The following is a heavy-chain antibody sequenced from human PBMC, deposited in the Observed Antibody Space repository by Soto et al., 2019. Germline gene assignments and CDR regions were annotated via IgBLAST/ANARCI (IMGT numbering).Heavy chain of an antibody. Sequence: QVQLQESGPGLVKPSQTLSLTCTVSGGSISSGDYYWSWIRQPPGKGLEWIRFIYYSGSTYYNSPLKGRVTISVDTSTDQVSLKLRSVAAADTALYYCARARGARYFDYWGQVTLGTVS. CDR3: ARARGARYFDY. V-gene: IGHV4-30-4*01. J-gene: IGHJ4*02. D-gene: IGHD2-15*01. CDR1: GGSISSGDYY. CDR2: IYYSGST.